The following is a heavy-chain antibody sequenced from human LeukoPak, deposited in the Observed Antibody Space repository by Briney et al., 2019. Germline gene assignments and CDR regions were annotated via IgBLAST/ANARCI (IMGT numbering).Heavy chain of an antibody. J-gene: IGHJ4*02. Sequence: PGGSLRLSCAASGFTFSSYWMSWVRQAPGKGLEWVANIKQDGSEKYYVDSVKGRFTISRDNAKNSLYLQMNSLRAEDTAVYYCARDAYRWLFTFDYWGQGTLVTVSS. D-gene: IGHD6-19*01. CDR3: ARDAYRWLFTFDY. CDR2: IKQDGSEK. V-gene: IGHV3-7*01. CDR1: GFTFSSYW.